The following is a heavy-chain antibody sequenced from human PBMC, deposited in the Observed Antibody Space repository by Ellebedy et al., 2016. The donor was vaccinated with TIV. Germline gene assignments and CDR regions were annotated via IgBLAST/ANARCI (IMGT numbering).Heavy chain of an antibody. V-gene: IGHV3-13*01. CDR1: GFTFSSHD. Sequence: GESLKISCAASGFTFSSHDMHWVRQPTGKGLEWVSGITSAGDTYYLGSVKGRFIISRDSAKNSLYLQMNSLRAEDTAVYYCARASNGMDVWGQGTTVTVSS. J-gene: IGHJ6*02. CDR3: ARASNGMDV. CDR2: ITSAGDT.